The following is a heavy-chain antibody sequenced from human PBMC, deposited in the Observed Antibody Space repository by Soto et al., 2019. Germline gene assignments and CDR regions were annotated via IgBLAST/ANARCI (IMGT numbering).Heavy chain of an antibody. D-gene: IGHD3-22*01. J-gene: IGHJ5*02. CDR1: GGSISSGDYY. V-gene: IGHV4-30-4*01. CDR2: IYYSGST. Sequence: QVQLQESGPGLVKPSQTLSLTCTVSGGSISSGDYYWSWIRQPPGKGLEWIGYIYYSGSTYSNPSLKSQVTRSVDTSMNQFSLKLSSVTAADTAVYYCAKSGYYFGWFGPWGQGTLVTVSS. CDR3: AKSGYYFGWFGP.